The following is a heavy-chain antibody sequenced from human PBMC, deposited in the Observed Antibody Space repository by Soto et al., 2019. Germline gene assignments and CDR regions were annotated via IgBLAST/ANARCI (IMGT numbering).Heavy chain of an antibody. CDR3: VRDDEGGSDRDLGY. Sequence: QVQLVESGGGVVQPGRSLRLSCAVSGFTHSSHAMHWVRQAPGKGLEWVALILSDGSNKYYADSVKGRFTTSRDNSKNTMYLQMNSLSVEDTAVYYCVRDDEGGSDRDLGYWGQGALVTVSS. CDR2: ILSDGSNK. CDR1: GFTHSSHA. V-gene: IGHV3-30-3*01. D-gene: IGHD1-26*01. J-gene: IGHJ4*02.